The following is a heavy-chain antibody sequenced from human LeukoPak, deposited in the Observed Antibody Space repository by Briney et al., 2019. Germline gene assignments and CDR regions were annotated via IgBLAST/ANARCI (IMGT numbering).Heavy chain of an antibody. CDR3: ARQSTRFLEWLLTPDYFDY. CDR1: GGSICSSSYY. CDR2: IYYSGST. V-gene: IGHV4-39*01. D-gene: IGHD3-3*01. Sequence: SSETLSLTCTVSGGSICSSSYYWGWIRQTPGKGLEWIGSIYYSGSTYYNPSLKSRVTISVDTSKNQFSLKLSSVTAADTAVYYCARQSTRFLEWLLTPDYFDYWGQGTLVTVSS. J-gene: IGHJ4*02.